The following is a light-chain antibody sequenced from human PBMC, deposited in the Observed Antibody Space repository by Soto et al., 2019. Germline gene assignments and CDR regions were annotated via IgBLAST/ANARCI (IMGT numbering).Light chain of an antibody. J-gene: IGLJ2*01. CDR1: SGRIAGKH. CDR3: QSYDSSTVV. Sequence: NFMLTQTHSVSESPGKSVTISCTGVSGRIAGKHVQWYQQRPGGAPTTVIFEDNLRPYGVPDRFSGSIDSPSNSASLFISGLKTEDEADYYCQSYDSSTVVFGGGTQLTVL. CDR2: EDN. V-gene: IGLV6-57*02.